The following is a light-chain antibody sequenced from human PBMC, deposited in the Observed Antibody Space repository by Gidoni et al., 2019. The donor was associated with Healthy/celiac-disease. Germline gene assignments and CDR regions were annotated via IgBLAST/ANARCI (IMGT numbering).Light chain of an antibody. CDR2: QDT. CDR3: QAWDSSTVV. CDR1: KLGDKY. Sequence: SYELTQPPSASVSPGQTASITCSGDKLGDKYACWYQQKPGQSPVLVFYQDTKRPSGIPERFSGSNSGNTATLTISGTQAMDEADYYCQAWDSSTVVFGGGTKLTVL. J-gene: IGLJ2*01. V-gene: IGLV3-1*01.